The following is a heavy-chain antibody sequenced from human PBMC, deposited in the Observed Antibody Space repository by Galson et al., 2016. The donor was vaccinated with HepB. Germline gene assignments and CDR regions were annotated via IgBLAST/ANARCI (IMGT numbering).Heavy chain of an antibody. CDR3: ARSAPSAWFDP. CDR2: IYHSGST. J-gene: IGHJ5*02. CDR1: DYSIPSGYY. D-gene: IGHD6-19*01. V-gene: IGHV4-38-2*02. Sequence: ETLSLTCSVFDYSIPSGYYWGWIRQPPGTGLEWLGSIYHSGSTYYHPSLKSRVNISVDTSKNRFSLKLTAVTAADTAVYYCARSAPSAWFDPWGQGTLVTVSS.